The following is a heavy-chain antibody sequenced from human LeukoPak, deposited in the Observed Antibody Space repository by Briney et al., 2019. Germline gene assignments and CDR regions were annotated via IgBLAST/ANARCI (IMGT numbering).Heavy chain of an antibody. V-gene: IGHV3-48*03. D-gene: IGHD6-13*01. J-gene: IGHJ4*02. Sequence: SGGSLRLSCAASGFTFSSYEMNWVRQAPGKGLEWVSYISSSGDTIYYADSVKGRFTISRDNAKNSLYLEMNSLRAEDTAAYYCARVVATGHDPDYWGQGTLVTVSS. CDR2: ISSSGDTI. CDR1: GFTFSSYE. CDR3: ARVVATGHDPDY.